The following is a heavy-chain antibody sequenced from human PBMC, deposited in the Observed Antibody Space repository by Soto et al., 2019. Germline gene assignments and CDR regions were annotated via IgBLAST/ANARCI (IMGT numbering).Heavy chain of an antibody. V-gene: IGHV4-59*08. D-gene: IGHD4-17*01. CDR2: IYYSGST. CDR3: ARRYGYYFDY. CDR1: GGSISNYY. Sequence: SETLSLTCTVSGGSISNYYWSWIRQPPGKGLEWIGYIYYSGSTNYNPSLKSRVTISVDTSKNQLSLRLSSVTAADTAVYYCARRYGYYFDYWGQGTLVTVSS. J-gene: IGHJ4*02.